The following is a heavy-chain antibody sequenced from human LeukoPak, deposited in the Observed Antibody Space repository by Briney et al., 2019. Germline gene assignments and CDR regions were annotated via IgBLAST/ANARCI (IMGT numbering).Heavy chain of an antibody. CDR2: ISGSGGNT. J-gene: IGHJ4*02. CDR3: AREAGTGYSYGPSFDY. D-gene: IGHD5-18*01. Sequence: GGSLTLSCAASGFNFATYHMTWVRQPAGKGLGWVSYISGSGGNTYYADSVKGRFTISRDNSKNTLYLQMNSLRAEDTAVYYCAREAGTGYSYGPSFDYWGQGTLVTVSS. V-gene: IGHV3-23*01. CDR1: GFNFATYH.